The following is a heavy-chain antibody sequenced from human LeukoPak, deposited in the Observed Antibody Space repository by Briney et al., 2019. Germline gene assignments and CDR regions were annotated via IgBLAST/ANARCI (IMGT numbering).Heavy chain of an antibody. CDR3: AKVPTPGYVAPYDY. V-gene: IGHV3-30*18. D-gene: IGHD1-1*01. CDR2: ISYDGSNK. Sequence: PGRSLRLSCAASGFTFSSYGMHWVRQAPGKGLEWVAVISYDGSNKYYADSVKGRFTISRDDSKNTLYLQMNSLRAEDTAVYYCAKVPTPGYVAPYDYWGQGTLVTVSS. J-gene: IGHJ4*02. CDR1: GFTFSSYG.